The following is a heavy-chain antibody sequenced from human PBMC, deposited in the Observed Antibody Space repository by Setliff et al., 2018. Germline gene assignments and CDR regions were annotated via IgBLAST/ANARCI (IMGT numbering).Heavy chain of an antibody. V-gene: IGHV4-4*07. CDR1: GGSLNTYY. D-gene: IGHD3-3*01. CDR2: INTSGTT. Sequence: SETLSLTCTVSGGSLNTYYWSWIRQPAGKELEWIGRINTSGTTRYNPSRRSRATLSVDESMNRFSLNLNSETAADTAVYYCAGGLPGDYDFNCFDTWGQGALVTVSS. J-gene: IGHJ5*02. CDR3: AGGLPGDYDFNCFDT.